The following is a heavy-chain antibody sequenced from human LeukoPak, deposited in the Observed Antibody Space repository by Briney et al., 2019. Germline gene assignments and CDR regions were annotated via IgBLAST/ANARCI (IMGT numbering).Heavy chain of an antibody. Sequence: GGSLRLSCAASGFTFSSYEMNWVRQAPGKGLEWVSYISSSSNTMYYADSVKGRFTISRDNAKNTLYLQMNSLRAEDTAVYYCARDIGGTTVTKGDWGQGTLVTVSS. D-gene: IGHD4-17*01. CDR3: ARDIGGTTVTKGD. CDR1: GFTFSSYE. CDR2: ISSSSNTM. V-gene: IGHV3-48*03. J-gene: IGHJ4*02.